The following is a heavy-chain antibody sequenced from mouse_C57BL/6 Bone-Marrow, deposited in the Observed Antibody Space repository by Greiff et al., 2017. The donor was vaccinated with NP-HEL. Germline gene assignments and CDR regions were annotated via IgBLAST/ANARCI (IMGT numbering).Heavy chain of an antibody. J-gene: IGHJ4*01. Sequence: EVQVVESGGGLVKPGGSLKLSCAASGFTFSDYGMHWVRQAPEKGLEWVAYISSGSSTIYYADTVKDRFTISRDNAKNTLFLQMTSLRSEDTAMYYCARPAQARSYAMDYWGQGTSVTVSS. D-gene: IGHD3-2*02. V-gene: IGHV5-17*01. CDR2: ISSGSSTI. CDR3: ARPAQARSYAMDY. CDR1: GFTFSDYG.